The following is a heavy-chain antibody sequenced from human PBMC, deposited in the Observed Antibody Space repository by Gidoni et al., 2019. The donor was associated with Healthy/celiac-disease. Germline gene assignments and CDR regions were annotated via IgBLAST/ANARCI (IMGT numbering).Heavy chain of an antibody. CDR2: IIPILGIA. Sequence: QVQLVQSGAEVKKPGSSVKVSCKASGATFSSYTISWVRQAPGQGLEWMGRIIPILGIANYTQKFQGRVTITADKSTSTAYMELSSLRSEDTAVYYCAREGYYYDSSGVFDIWGQGTMVTVSS. V-gene: IGHV1-69*08. J-gene: IGHJ3*02. CDR1: GATFSSYT. D-gene: IGHD3-22*01. CDR3: AREGYYYDSSGVFDI.